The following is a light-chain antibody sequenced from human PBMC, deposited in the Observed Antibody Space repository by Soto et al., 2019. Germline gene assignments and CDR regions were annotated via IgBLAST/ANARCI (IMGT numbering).Light chain of an antibody. CDR3: SSHTISSALQV. CDR1: SSNIGAGYD. V-gene: IGLV1-40*01. CDR2: GNS. Sequence: QSVLTQPPSVSGAPGQRVTISCTGSSSNIGAGYDVHWYQQLPGTAPKLLIYGNSNRPSGVPDRFSGSKSGTSASLAITGLQAEDEADYYCSSHTISSALQVFGTGTKLTVL. J-gene: IGLJ1*01.